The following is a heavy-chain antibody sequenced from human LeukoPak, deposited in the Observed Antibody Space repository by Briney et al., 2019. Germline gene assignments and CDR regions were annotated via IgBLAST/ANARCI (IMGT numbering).Heavy chain of an antibody. CDR3: ARGDVTTMGLFDY. V-gene: IGHV3-33*01. D-gene: IGHD4-4*01. CDR2: IWYDGSNK. Sequence: GGSLRLSCAASGFTFSSYGMHWVRQAPGKGREGVAVIWYDGSNKYYADSVKGRFTISRDNSKNTLYLQMNSLRAEDTAVYYCARGDVTTMGLFDYWGQGTLVTVSS. CDR1: GFTFSSYG. J-gene: IGHJ4*02.